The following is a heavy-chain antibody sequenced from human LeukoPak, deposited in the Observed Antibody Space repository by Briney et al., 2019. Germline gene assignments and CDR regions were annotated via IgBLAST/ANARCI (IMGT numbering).Heavy chain of an antibody. Sequence: PWETLSLTCAVSGGSISSDNWWSWLRHPPGEGLGWIGEIYHSGSTNYNPSVQGRFTISVDNSNNHFSLRLASVTAADTAVYYCARGGDGDLGYCSGGSCYGTYDYWGQGTLVTASS. D-gene: IGHD2-15*01. CDR2: IYHSGST. CDR3: ARGGDGDLGYCSGGSCYGTYDY. V-gene: IGHV4-4*02. CDR1: GGSISSDNW. J-gene: IGHJ4*02.